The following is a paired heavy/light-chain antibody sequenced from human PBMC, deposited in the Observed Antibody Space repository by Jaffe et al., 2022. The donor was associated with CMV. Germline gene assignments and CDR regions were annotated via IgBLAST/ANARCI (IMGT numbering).Heavy chain of an antibody. CDR3: AKDQAGSTWEPPKYDFDC. V-gene: IGHV3-23*01. J-gene: IGHJ4*02. D-gene: IGHD6-13*01. CDR2: IAASSGAT. Sequence: EVQLLESGGGLVQPGGSLRLSCAASGFTFSRSAMTWVRQSPGKGLEWVSGIAASSGATYYADSVKGRFTISRDNSKNTLYLQLSSLRAEDTAVYYCAKDQAGSTWEPPKYDFDCWGQGTLVTVSS. CDR1: GFTFSRSA.
Light chain of an antibody. V-gene: IGLV2-11*01. CDR1: SSDVGRYNF. CDR3: SSYAGAYTLL. J-gene: IGLJ2*01. CDR2: DVT. Sequence: QSALTQPRSVSGSPGQSVTISCTGTSSDVGRYNFVSWYQQHPGKAPKLIIYDVTKRPSGVPDRFSGSRSGNTASLTISGLQTEDEADYYCSSYAGAYTLLFGGGTKLTVL.